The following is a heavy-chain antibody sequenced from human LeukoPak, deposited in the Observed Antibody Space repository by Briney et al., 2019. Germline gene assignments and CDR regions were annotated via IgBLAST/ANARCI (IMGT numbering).Heavy chain of an antibody. D-gene: IGHD3-10*01. Sequence: SETLSLTCTVSGGSISNYYWSWIRQSPGKGLEWIGYIYYNGESNYNPSLKSRVTISVDTSKYQFALRLTSVSAADTAVYYCARDRGVMGFDSWGQGTLVTVSS. CDR3: ARDRGVMGFDS. CDR2: IYYNGES. V-gene: IGHV4-59*01. CDR1: GGSISNYY. J-gene: IGHJ4*02.